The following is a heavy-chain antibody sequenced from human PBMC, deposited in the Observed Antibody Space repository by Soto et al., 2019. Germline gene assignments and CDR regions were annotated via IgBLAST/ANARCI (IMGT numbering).Heavy chain of an antibody. J-gene: IGHJ6*02. CDR3: ARDQENGDCTNEYCGMDV. CDR1: GGTFSSYA. CDR2: IIPIFGTA. D-gene: IGHD2-8*01. V-gene: IGHV1-69*01. Sequence: QVQLVQSGAEVKKPGSSVKVSCKASGGTFSSYAISWVRQAPGQGLEWMGGIIPIFGTANYAQKFQGRVTITADESTSTAYMELSSLRSEDTAVYYWARDQENGDCTNEYCGMDVWGQGTTVTVSS.